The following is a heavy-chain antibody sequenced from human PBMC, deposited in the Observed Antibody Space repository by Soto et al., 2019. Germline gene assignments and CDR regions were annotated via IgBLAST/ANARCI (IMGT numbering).Heavy chain of an antibody. V-gene: IGHV1-18*01. CDR1: GYTFTSYG. D-gene: IGHD3-10*01. J-gene: IGHJ3*02. Sequence: QVQLVQSGAEVKKPGASVKVSCKASGYTFTSYGISWVRQAPGQGLEWMGWISAYNGNTNYAQKLQGRVTMTTDTSTSTAYMELRSLRSDDTAVYYCARDRYYYGSGSYLAFDIWAKGQWSPSRQ. CDR3: ARDRYYYGSGSYLAFDI. CDR2: ISAYNGNT.